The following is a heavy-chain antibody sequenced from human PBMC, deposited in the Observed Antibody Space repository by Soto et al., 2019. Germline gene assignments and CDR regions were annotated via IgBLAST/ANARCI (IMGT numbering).Heavy chain of an antibody. Sequence: PGGSPRLSFATSWFSFRSYSIKWVRQVPGKGLEWISYIGPNSNNIYYADSVKGRFTISRDNAKNSLHLQLSSLSDEDTAVYYCARDDSYTFDYWGQGTLVTVSS. CDR3: ARDDSYTFDY. CDR1: WFSFRSYS. J-gene: IGHJ4*02. V-gene: IGHV3-48*02. CDR2: IGPNSNNI. D-gene: IGHD2-21*01.